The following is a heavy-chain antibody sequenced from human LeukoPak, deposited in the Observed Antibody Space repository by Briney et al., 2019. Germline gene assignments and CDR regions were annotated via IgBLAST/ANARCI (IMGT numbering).Heavy chain of an antibody. CDR1: GFTFSSYW. D-gene: IGHD1/OR15-1a*01. V-gene: IGHV3-48*04. CDR3: ARAGRGSWYGEQPLFDY. CDR2: ISIDGNTI. J-gene: IGHJ4*02. Sequence: PGGSLRLSCAASGFTFSSYWMTWVRQAPGKGLEWVSYISIDGNTIYYADSVKGRFTISRDNAKNSLYLQMSSLRAEDTAVYYCARAGRGSWYGEQPLFDYWGQGTLVTVSS.